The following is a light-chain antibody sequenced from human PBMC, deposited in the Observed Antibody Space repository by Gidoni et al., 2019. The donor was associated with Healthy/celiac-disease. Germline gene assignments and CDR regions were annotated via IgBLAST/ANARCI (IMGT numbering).Light chain of an antibody. V-gene: IGKV3-20*01. CDR1: QSVSSSY. Sequence: EVALTQSPGTLSLSPGERATLSCRASQSVSSSYLAWYQQKPGQAPRLLIYGASSRATGIPDRFSGSGSGTDVTLTISRLEPEDFAVYYCQQYGSTPPLTFGGGTKVEIK. CDR2: GAS. J-gene: IGKJ4*01. CDR3: QQYGSTPPLT.